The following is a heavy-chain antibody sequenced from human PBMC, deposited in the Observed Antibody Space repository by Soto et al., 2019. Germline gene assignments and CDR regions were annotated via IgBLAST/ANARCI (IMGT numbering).Heavy chain of an antibody. CDR3: AREQLRGYYYDNSSFQNDL. J-gene: IGHJ5*02. CDR2: INPSGGRT. Sequence: QVHLVQSGAEVKKPGASVKVSCKASGYTFTTYYMHWVRQAPGQGLEWMGNINPSGGRTTYAEKFQGLVTMSRDTSTSTVYMELRRLRCDDTAVYYCAREQLRGYYYDNSSFQNDLWGQGTLVSVSS. CDR1: GYTFTTYY. D-gene: IGHD3-22*01. V-gene: IGHV1-46*01.